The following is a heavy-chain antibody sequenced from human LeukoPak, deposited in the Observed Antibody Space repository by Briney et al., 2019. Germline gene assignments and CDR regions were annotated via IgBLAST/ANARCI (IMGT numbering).Heavy chain of an antibody. CDR1: GYTLTELS. D-gene: IGHD2-2*01. Sequence: ASVKVSCKVSGYTLTELSMHWVRQAPGKGLEWMGGFDPEDGETIYAQKFQGRVTMTEDTSTDTAYMELSSLRSEDTAVYYCATAFRYCSSTSCYSLYWGQGTLVTVYS. CDR3: ATAFRYCSSTSCYSLY. V-gene: IGHV1-24*01. J-gene: IGHJ4*02. CDR2: FDPEDGET.